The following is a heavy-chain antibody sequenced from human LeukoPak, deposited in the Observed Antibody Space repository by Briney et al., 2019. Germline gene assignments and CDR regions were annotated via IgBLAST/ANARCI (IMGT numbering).Heavy chain of an antibody. V-gene: IGHV4-59*01. Sequence: SETLSLTCTVSGGSISSYYWSWIRQPPGKGLEWIGYIYYSGSTNYNPSLKSRATISVDTSKNQFSLKLSSVTAADTAVYYCARDGGALGAFDIWGQGTMVTVSS. CDR3: ARDGGALGAFDI. CDR2: IYYSGST. D-gene: IGHD3-16*01. J-gene: IGHJ3*02. CDR1: GGSISSYY.